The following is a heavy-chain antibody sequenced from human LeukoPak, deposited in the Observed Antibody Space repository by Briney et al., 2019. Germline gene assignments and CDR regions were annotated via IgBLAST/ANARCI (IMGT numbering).Heavy chain of an antibody. Sequence: GGSLRLSCTASGFTFGDYAMSWFRQAPGKGLEWVGFVRAEAYGGNTEYAASVKGRFTMSRDDSKSIAYLQMNSLKIEDSAVYYCTRDIAWDVWGLGTLVTVSS. CDR2: VRAEAYGGNT. D-gene: IGHD6-13*01. J-gene: IGHJ4*02. V-gene: IGHV3-49*03. CDR1: GFTFGDYA. CDR3: TRDIAWDV.